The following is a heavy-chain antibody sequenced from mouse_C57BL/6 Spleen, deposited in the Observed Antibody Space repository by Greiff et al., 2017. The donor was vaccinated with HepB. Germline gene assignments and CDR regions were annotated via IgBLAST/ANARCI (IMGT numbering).Heavy chain of an antibody. CDR3: ARPPYSNYYYFDY. J-gene: IGHJ2*01. Sequence: EVNVVESGGGLVKPGGSLKLSCAASGFTFSDYGMHWVRQAPEKGLEWVAYISSGSSTIYYADTVKGRFTISRDNAKNTLFLQMTSLRSEDTAMYYCARPPYSNYYYFDYWGQGTTLTVSS. D-gene: IGHD2-5*01. CDR2: ISSGSSTI. CDR1: GFTFSDYG. V-gene: IGHV5-17*01.